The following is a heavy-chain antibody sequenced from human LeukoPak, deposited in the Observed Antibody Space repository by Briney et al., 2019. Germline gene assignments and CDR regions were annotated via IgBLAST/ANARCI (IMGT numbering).Heavy chain of an antibody. CDR3: ARGLERRRYYFDY. D-gene: IGHD1-1*01. CDR2: INHSGST. Sequence: SETLSLTCAVYGGSFSGYYWSWIRQPPGKGLEWIGEINHSGSTNYNPSLKSRVTISVDTSKNQFSLKLSSVTAADTAVYYCARGLERRRYYFDYWGQGTLVTVSS. J-gene: IGHJ4*02. V-gene: IGHV4-34*01. CDR1: GGSFSGYY.